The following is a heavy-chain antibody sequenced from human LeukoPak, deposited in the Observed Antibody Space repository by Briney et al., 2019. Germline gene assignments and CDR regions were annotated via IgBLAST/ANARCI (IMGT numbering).Heavy chain of an antibody. CDR2: ISDGGSRT. V-gene: IGHV3-23*01. CDR1: GFNFRSYA. CDR3: AKVQLGIGVDY. Sequence: GGSLRLSCAASGFNFRSYAVRWVRQAPGRGLEWVSGISDGGSRTYYADSVKGRFTISRDDSKNTLYLQMNSLRAEDTAVYYCAKVQLGIGVDYWGQGTLVTVSS. J-gene: IGHJ4*02. D-gene: IGHD7-27*01.